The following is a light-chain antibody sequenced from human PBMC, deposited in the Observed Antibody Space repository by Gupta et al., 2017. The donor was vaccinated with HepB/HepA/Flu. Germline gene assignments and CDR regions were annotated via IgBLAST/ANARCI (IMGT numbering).Light chain of an antibody. CDR3: AVWDDSRSGHVV. CDR1: SSHLGSNS. J-gene: IGLJ2*01. Sequence: SVLTQPPSASGTPGQRLTISCSGSSSHLGSNSVNWYQQLPGTAPNLLMYGNNKRHSGGPERFSGSKSGTSASLAISVLRSEDEADYYCAVWDDSRSGHVVIGGGTKLTVL. CDR2: GNN. V-gene: IGLV1-47*01.